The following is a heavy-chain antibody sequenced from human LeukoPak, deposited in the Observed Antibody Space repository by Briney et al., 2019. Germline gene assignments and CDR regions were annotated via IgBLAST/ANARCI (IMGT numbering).Heavy chain of an antibody. D-gene: IGHD5-18*01. CDR2: IYTSGST. CDR3: TRDGYSYGHPLDY. Sequence: SETLSLTCTVSGGSISSGFYYWSWIRQPPGKGLEWVGCIYTSGSTSYNPSFKSRVTISVDTSKNQFSLKLNSVTAADTAVYYCTRDGYSYGHPLDYWGQGTLVTVSS. CDR1: GGSISSGFYY. J-gene: IGHJ4*02. V-gene: IGHV4-61*02.